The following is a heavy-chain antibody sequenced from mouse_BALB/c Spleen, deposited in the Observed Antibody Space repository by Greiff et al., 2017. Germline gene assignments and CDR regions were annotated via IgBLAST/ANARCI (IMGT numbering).Heavy chain of an antibody. CDR3: ARWGGSSLWYFDV. V-gene: IGHV1-54*01. CDR1: GYAFTNYL. CDR2: INPGSGGT. Sequence: VQVVESGAELVRPGTSVKVSCKASGYAFTNYLIEWVKQMPGQGLEWIGVINPGSGGTNYNEKFKGKATLNADKSSSTAYMQLLSLTSDDSAVYFCARWGGSSLWYFDVWGAGTTVTVSS. J-gene: IGHJ1*01. D-gene: IGHD1-1*01.